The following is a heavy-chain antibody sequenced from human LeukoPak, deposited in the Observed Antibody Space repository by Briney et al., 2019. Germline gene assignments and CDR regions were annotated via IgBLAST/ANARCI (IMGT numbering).Heavy chain of an antibody. CDR3: ARGIAAAAHFYYYYYYMDV. CDR1: GYTFTSYD. D-gene: IGHD6-13*01. V-gene: IGHV1-8*01. Sequence: GASVKVSCKASGYTFTSYDINWVRQATGQGLEWMGWMNPNSGNTGYAQKFQGRVTMTRNTSISTAYMELSSLRSEDTAVYYCARGIAAAAHFYYYYYYMDVWGKGTTVTVSS. J-gene: IGHJ6*03. CDR2: MNPNSGNT.